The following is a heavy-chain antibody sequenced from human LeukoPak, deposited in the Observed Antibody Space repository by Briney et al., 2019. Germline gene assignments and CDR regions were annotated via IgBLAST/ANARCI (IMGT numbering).Heavy chain of an antibody. D-gene: IGHD3-10*01. CDR2: FDPEDGET. J-gene: IGHJ4*02. V-gene: IGHV1-24*01. CDR3: ATINYYGSGSRDGYFDY. Sequence: ASVKVSCKVSGYTLTELSMHWVRQAPGKGLEWMGGFDPEDGETIYAQKFQGRVTMTEDTSTDTAYMELSSLRSEDTAVYYCATINYYGSGSRDGYFDYWGQGTLVTVSS. CDR1: GYTLTELS.